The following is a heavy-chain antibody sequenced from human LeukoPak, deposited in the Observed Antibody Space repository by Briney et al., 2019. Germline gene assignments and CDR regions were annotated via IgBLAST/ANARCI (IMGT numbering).Heavy chain of an antibody. D-gene: IGHD3-9*01. Sequence: PSETLSLTCTVSGGSISSYYWSWIRQPPGKGLEWIGYIYYSGSTNYNPSLKSRVTISVDTSKNQFSLKLSSVTAADTAVYYCARSSVLRYFDWLSPRNYYFDYWGQGTLVTVSS. V-gene: IGHV4-59*12. J-gene: IGHJ4*02. CDR3: ARSSVLRYFDWLSPRNYYFDY. CDR1: GGSISSYY. CDR2: IYYSGST.